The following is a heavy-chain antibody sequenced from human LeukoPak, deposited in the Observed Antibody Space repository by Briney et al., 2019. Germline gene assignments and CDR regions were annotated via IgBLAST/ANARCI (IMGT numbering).Heavy chain of an antibody. CDR1: GGTFSSYA. V-gene: IGHV1-69*06. Sequence: SVKVSCKASGGTFSSYAISWVRQAPGQGPEWIGGIIPISGTAKYVQKLQGRVTISADMSTGTAYMELSSLSSEDTAVYYCAGSYNTYYAQDYWGQGALVTVSS. CDR3: AGSYNTYYAQDY. CDR2: IIPISGTA. D-gene: IGHD1-14*01. J-gene: IGHJ4*02.